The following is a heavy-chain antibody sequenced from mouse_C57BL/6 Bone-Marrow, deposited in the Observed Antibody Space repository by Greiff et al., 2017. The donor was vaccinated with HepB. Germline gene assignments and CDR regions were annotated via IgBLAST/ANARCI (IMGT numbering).Heavy chain of an antibody. CDR1: GYTFTSYW. V-gene: IGHV1-69*01. Sequence: VQLQQPGTELVKPGASVKLSCKASGYTFTSYWMHWVKQRPGQGLEWIGEIDPSDSYTNYNQKFKGKSTLTVDKSSSTAYMQLSSLTSEDSAVYYCARKLRYAMDYWGQGTSVTVSS. J-gene: IGHJ4*01. CDR3: ARKLRYAMDY. D-gene: IGHD1-1*01. CDR2: IDPSDSYT.